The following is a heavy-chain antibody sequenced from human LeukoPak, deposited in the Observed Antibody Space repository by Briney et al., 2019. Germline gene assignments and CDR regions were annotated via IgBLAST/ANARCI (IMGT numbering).Heavy chain of an antibody. CDR2: INPNSGGT. CDR3: ARDLGVPYYDILTGNDY. CDR1: GYTFTGYY. J-gene: IGHJ4*02. Sequence: GASVKVSCKASGYTFTGYYMHWVRQAPGQGLEWMGWINPNSGGTNYAQKFQGRVTMTRDTSISTAYMELSRLRSDDTAVYYCARDLGVPYYDILTGNDYWGQGTLVTFSS. D-gene: IGHD3-9*01. V-gene: IGHV1-2*02.